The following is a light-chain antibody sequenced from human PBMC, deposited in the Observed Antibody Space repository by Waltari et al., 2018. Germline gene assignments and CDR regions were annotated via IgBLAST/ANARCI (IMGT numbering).Light chain of an antibody. Sequence: QSALTQPASVSGSPGQSITISCTGTSIDVGSYNLVSWYQHRPGKAPKLIIYGVSKRPSGVSNRFSGSKSGNTASLTISGLRTEDEADYYCCSYAGGSAFVFGTGTKITVL. J-gene: IGLJ1*01. CDR3: CSYAGGSAFV. V-gene: IGLV2-23*02. CDR1: SIDVGSYNL. CDR2: GVS.